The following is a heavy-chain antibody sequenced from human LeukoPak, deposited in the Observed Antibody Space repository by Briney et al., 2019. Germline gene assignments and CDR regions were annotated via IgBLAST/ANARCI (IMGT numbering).Heavy chain of an antibody. Sequence: GGSLRVSCAASGFTFRNYYMIWIRQATGKGLEWLSYISSNGNTIYYADSVRGRFTVSRDNVKNSLFVEMNSLRAEDTAVYYCARDGYNYFDFWGQGTLVTVSS. CDR3: ARDGYNYFDF. CDR2: ISSNGNTI. J-gene: IGHJ4*02. V-gene: IGHV3-11*01. D-gene: IGHD5-24*01. CDR1: GFTFRNYY.